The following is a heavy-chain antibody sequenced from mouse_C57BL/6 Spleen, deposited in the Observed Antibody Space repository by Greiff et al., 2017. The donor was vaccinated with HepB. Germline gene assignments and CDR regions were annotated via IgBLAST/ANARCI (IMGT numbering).Heavy chain of an antibody. D-gene: IGHD1-1*01. Sequence: EVQLQESGGGLVQPKGSLKLSCAASGFTFNTYAMHWVRQAPGKGLEWVARIRSKSSNYATYYVDSVKDRFTISRDDSQSMLYLQMNNLKTEDTAMYYCVRDDRYGSSSDYWGQGTSVTVSS. J-gene: IGHJ4*01. CDR2: IRSKSSNYAT. V-gene: IGHV10-3*01. CDR1: GFTFNTYA. CDR3: VRDDRYGSSSDY.